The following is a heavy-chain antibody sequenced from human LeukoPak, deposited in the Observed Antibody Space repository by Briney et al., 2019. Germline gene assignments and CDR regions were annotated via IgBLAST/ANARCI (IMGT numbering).Heavy chain of an antibody. J-gene: IGHJ3*02. Sequence: ASVKVSCKASGGTFSSYAISWVRQAPGQGLEWMGGIIPIFGTANYAQKFQGRVTITTDESTSTAYMELSSLRSEDTAVYYCARVEDGYNLGAFDIWGQGTMATVSS. CDR1: GGTFSSYA. CDR2: IIPIFGTA. D-gene: IGHD5-24*01. V-gene: IGHV1-69*05. CDR3: ARVEDGYNLGAFDI.